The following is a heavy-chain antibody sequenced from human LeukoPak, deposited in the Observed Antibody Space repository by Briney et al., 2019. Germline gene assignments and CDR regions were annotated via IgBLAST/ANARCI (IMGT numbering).Heavy chain of an antibody. CDR1: GFTFSRAW. V-gene: IGHV3-15*01. CDR2: IKSKIDGGTT. CDR3: AKDRGGYCSSTSCLADY. J-gene: IGHJ4*02. D-gene: IGHD2-2*01. Sequence: PGGSLRLSCAASGFTFSRAWMSWVRQVPGKGLEWVGRIKSKIDGGTTDFAAPVKGRFTISRDDSRNMLYLQMNSLRAEDTAVYYCAKDRGGYCSSTSCLADYWGQGTLVTVSS.